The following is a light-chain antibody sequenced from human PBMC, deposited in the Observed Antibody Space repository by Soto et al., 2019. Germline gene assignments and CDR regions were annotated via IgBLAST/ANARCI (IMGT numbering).Light chain of an antibody. Sequence: QLVLTQSPSASASLGASAKLTCTLSSGHSSYAIAWHQMQPGKGPRYLMDLNNDGSHTKGDGIPDRFSGSSSGAERYLIISSLQSEDEADYYCQTWGTGFQVFGGGTKLTVL. CDR1: SGHSSYA. V-gene: IGLV4-69*01. CDR3: QTWGTGFQV. J-gene: IGLJ2*01. CDR2: LNNDGSH.